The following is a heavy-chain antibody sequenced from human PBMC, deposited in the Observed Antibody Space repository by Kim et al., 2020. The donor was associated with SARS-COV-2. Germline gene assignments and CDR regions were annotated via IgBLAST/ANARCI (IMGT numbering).Heavy chain of an antibody. CDR1: GFTFSNYA. D-gene: IGHD3-3*01. CDR3: AKDVHFDFWSGYYWDY. J-gene: IGHJ4*02. V-gene: IGHV3-23*01. CDR2: IVGGGRA. Sequence: GGSLRLSCAASGFTFSNYAMSWVRQAPGKGLEWVSAIVGGGRAYYADSVKGRFTISRDNSKNTLYLQMNSLRAEDTAVYYCAKDVHFDFWSGYYWDYWGQGTLVTVSS.